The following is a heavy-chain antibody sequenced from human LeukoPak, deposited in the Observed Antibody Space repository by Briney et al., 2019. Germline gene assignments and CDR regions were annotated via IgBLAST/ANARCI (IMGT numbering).Heavy chain of an antibody. CDR3: ARPRGGGSHDDFDY. CDR2: VSSSASTE. Sequence: GGSLRLSCVASGFSFSTYSMNWVRHAAGKGLEWVSYVSSSASTEYYADSVEGRFTVSRDNAKNSLYLQMNSLRAEDSGVYYCARPRGGGSHDDFDYWGQGTLVTVSS. V-gene: IGHV3-48*01. CDR1: GFSFSTYS. J-gene: IGHJ4*02. D-gene: IGHD1-26*01.